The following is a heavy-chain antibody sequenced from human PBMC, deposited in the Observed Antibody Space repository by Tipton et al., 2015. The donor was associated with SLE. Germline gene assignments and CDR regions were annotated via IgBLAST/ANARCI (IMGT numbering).Heavy chain of an antibody. J-gene: IGHJ3*02. Sequence: LSLTCTVSGGSISSHSWSWIRQPPGKGLEWVSVIYSGGNTYYADSVKGRFTISRDNSKNTLYLQMNSLRAEDTAVYYCARDEGTGTGDAFDIWGQGTMVTVSS. CDR3: ARDEGTGTGDAFDI. CDR2: IYSGGNT. CDR1: GGSISSHS. D-gene: IGHD1-1*01. V-gene: IGHV3-53*05.